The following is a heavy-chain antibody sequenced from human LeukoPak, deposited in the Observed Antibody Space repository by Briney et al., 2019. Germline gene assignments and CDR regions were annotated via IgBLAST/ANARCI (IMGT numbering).Heavy chain of an antibody. CDR2: INHSGST. V-gene: IGHV4-34*01. J-gene: IGHJ4*02. D-gene: IGHD5-18*01. CDR3: ARRGNTAMVDY. CDR1: GGSFSGYY. Sequence: PSETLSLTCAVYGGSFSGYYWSWIRQPPGKGLEWIGEINHSGSTNYNPSLKSRVTISVDTSKNQFFLKLSSVTAADTAVYYCARRGNTAMVDYWGQGTLVTVSS.